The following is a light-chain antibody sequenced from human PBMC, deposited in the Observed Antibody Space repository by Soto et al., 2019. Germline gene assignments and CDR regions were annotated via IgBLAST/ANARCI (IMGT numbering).Light chain of an antibody. CDR3: CSYAVSKV. V-gene: IGLV2-23*01. CDR2: EGT. CDR1: SSDVGSHSR. J-gene: IGLJ1*01. Sequence: QSALTQPATVSESPGQSITISCTGTSSDVGSHSRVSWYQQHPGKAPKLMIYEGTKRPSGVSDRFSGSKSDNTASLTISGLQAEDEADYYCCSYAVSKVFGTGTKLTVL.